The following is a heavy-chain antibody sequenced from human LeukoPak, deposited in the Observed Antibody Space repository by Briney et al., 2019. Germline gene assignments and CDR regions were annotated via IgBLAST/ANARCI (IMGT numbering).Heavy chain of an antibody. Sequence: SETLSLTCTVSGGSISSSSYYWGWIRQPPGKGLEWIGSIYYSGSTYYNPSLKSRVTISVDTSKNQFSLKLSSVTAADTAVYYCARDSGSYWFDYWGQGTLVTVSS. J-gene: IGHJ4*02. CDR2: IYYSGST. V-gene: IGHV4-39*07. D-gene: IGHD1-26*01. CDR1: GGSISSSSYY. CDR3: ARDSGSYWFDY.